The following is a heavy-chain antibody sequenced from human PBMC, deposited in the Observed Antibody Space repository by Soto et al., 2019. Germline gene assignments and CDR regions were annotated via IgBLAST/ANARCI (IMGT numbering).Heavy chain of an antibody. V-gene: IGHV4-31*03. CDR3: ARAPLNRLNSSSGQNWYFDL. CDR1: GGSISSGGYY. J-gene: IGHJ2*01. D-gene: IGHD6-13*01. Sequence: QVQLQESGPGLVKPSQTLSLTCTVSGGSISSGGYYWSWIRQHPGKGLEWIGYIYYSGSTYYNPSLKSRVTISVDTSKNQFSLKLSSVTAADTAVYYCARAPLNRLNSSSGQNWYFDLWGRGTLVTVSS. CDR2: IYYSGST.